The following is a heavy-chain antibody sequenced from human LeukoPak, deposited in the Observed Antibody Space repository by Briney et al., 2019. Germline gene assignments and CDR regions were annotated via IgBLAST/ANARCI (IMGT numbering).Heavy chain of an antibody. D-gene: IGHD3/OR15-3a*01. J-gene: IGHJ4*02. CDR1: GFTFSSYS. CDR3: ARSPERLGQGYLDS. CDR2: ISYHGSNK. Sequence: PGRSLRLSCAASGFTFSSYSMHWVRQAPGKGPEWLTLISYHGSNKDYTDSVKGRFTISRDNSKNTVFLQMNGLRTEDTAIYFCARSPERLGQGYLDSWGQGTLVTVSS. V-gene: IGHV3-30*04.